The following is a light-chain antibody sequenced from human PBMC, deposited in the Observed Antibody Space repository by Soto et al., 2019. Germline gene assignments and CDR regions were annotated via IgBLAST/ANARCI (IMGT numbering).Light chain of an antibody. CDR2: LEGSGSY. CDR1: SGHSSYI. CDR3: ETWDSNTRV. J-gene: IGLJ3*02. Sequence: QPVLTQSSSASASLGSSVKLTCTLSSGHSSYIIAWHQQQPGKAPRYLMKLEGSGSYNKWSGVPDRFSGSSSGADRYLTISNHQFEDEADYYRETWDSNTRVFGGGTKLTVL. V-gene: IGLV4-60*02.